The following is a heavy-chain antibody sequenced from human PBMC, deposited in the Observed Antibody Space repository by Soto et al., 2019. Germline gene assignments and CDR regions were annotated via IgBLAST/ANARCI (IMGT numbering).Heavy chain of an antibody. CDR3: ASESYGGEFDY. Sequence: QVQLVQSGAEEKRPGPSVKVSCKASGYTFTSYAMHWVRQAPGQRLEWMGRINAGNGNTEYSQKFQGRVTITRDTSASTAYMELSSLRSEDTAVYYCASESYGGEFDYWGQGTLVTVSS. J-gene: IGHJ4*02. V-gene: IGHV1-3*05. CDR1: GYTFTSYA. D-gene: IGHD4-17*01. CDR2: INAGNGNT.